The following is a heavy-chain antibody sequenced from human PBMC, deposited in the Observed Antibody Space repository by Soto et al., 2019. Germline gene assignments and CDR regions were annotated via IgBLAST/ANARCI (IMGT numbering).Heavy chain of an antibody. CDR1: GYSFTSYW. CDR3: ARSRRVAYSSGWYSLSGYYNYGIDV. J-gene: IGHJ6*02. D-gene: IGHD6-19*01. CDR2: IYPGDSDT. Sequence: EVQLVQSGAEMKKSGESLKISCKASGYSFTSYWIGWVRQMPGKGLEWMGIIYPGDSDTKYSPSLTGQATISADKSISTAYLQWTSLKGSDTAMYYCARSRRVAYSSGWYSLSGYYNYGIDVWGQGTTVTVSS. V-gene: IGHV5-51*01.